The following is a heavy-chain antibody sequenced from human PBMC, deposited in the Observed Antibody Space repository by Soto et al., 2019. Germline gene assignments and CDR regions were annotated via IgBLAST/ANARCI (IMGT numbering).Heavy chain of an antibody. CDR1: GYSFTSYD. V-gene: IGHV1-8*01. CDR2: MTPISGET. J-gene: IGHJ4*01. Sequence: ASVKVSCKASGYSFTSYDINWVRQASGQGLEWLGWMTPISGETGYAQKFQGRVSMTRDTSTSTAYVELSSLTYEDSAIYYCARNKWKTGDFDYCGHGTLVTVSS. D-gene: IGHD1-20*01. CDR3: ARNKWKTGDFDY.